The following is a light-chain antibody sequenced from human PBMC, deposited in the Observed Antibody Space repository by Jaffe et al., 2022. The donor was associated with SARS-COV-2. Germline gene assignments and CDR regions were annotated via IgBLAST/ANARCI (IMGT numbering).Light chain of an antibody. CDR2: DVS. CDR3: CSYAGSYTV. Sequence: QSALTQPRSVSGSPGQSVTISCTGTSSDVGNYNYVSWFQQHPGKAPKLMIYDVSKRPSGVPDRFSASKSGNTASLTISGLQAEDEADYYCCSYAGSYTVFGEGTKLTVL. J-gene: IGLJ2*01. CDR1: SSDVGNYNY. V-gene: IGLV2-11*01.